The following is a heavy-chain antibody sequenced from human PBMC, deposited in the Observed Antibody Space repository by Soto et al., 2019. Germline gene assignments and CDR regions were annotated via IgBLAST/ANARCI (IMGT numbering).Heavy chain of an antibody. V-gene: IGHV2-5*02. CDR3: AHRHHYGPFDP. D-gene: IGHD3-10*01. Sequence: QITLKESGPPLVKPTQTLTLTCTFSGFSLSTSGVGVGWIRQPPGKALEWLALIYWDDDKRYSPSLKSRLTITKDTSNNQVVLTMTNMDPVDTATYYCAHRHHYGPFDPWGQGTLVTVSS. CDR2: IYWDDDK. CDR1: GFSLSTSGVG. J-gene: IGHJ5*02.